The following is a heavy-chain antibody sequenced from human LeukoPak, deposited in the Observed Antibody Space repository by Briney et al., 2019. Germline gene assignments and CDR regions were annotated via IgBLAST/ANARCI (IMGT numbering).Heavy chain of an antibody. V-gene: IGHV3-30*04. CDR3: ASIPGGFGELLWNGQVIFDY. Sequence: GRSLRLSCAASGFTFSSYAMHWVRQAPGKGLEWVAVKSYDGSNKYYADSVKGRFTISRDNSKNTLYLQMNSLRAEDTAVYYCASIPGGFGELLWNGQVIFDYWGQGTLVTVSS. D-gene: IGHD3-10*01. CDR1: GFTFSSYA. CDR2: KSYDGSNK. J-gene: IGHJ4*02.